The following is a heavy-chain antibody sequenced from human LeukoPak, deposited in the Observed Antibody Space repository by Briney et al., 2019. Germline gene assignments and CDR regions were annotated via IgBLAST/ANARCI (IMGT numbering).Heavy chain of an antibody. CDR2: IYYSGTT. Sequence: PSETLSLTCTVSGGSIRGYYWSWLRQSPGKGLEWIGYIYYSGTTDYNPSLKSRVTISLDTSKNQFSLKLSSVTAADTAVYYCARGANWGSPDYWGQGTLVTVSS. J-gene: IGHJ4*02. CDR3: ARGANWGSPDY. D-gene: IGHD7-27*01. V-gene: IGHV4-59*01. CDR1: GGSIRGYY.